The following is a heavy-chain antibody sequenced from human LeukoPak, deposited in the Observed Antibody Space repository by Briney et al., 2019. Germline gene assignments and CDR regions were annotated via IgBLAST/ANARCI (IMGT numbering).Heavy chain of an antibody. CDR1: GDSVSSNSAA. CDR2: TYYRSKWYH. D-gene: IGHD3-10*01. J-gene: IGHJ4*02. CDR3: SRDPYGE. Sequence: SQTLSLTCVIPGDSVSSNSAAWNWIRQSPSRGLEWLGRTYYRSKWYHHYAVSVKSRITINPDTSRNQFSLELNSVTPEDTAVYYCSRDPYGEWGQGTLVTVSS. V-gene: IGHV6-1*01.